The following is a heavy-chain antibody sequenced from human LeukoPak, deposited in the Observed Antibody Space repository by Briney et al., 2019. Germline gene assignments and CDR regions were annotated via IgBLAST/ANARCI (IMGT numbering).Heavy chain of an antibody. CDR3: ATGLGVFDY. Sequence: SETLSHTCSVSGGPIRNWCWNWIRQSAGKRLEWIGSICLSADINYKPSLKSRLTLSPDMSNYEISLKLTSVTAADTAVYYCATGLGVFDYWGRGILVTVSS. J-gene: IGHJ4*02. CDR2: ICLSADI. CDR1: GGPIRNWC. D-gene: IGHD1-14*01. V-gene: IGHV4-4*07.